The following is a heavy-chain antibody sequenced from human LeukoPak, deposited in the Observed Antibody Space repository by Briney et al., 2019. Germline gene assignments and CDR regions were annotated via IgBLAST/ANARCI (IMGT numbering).Heavy chain of an antibody. CDR3: AKDTDKQWPAPGYFDD. Sequence: PGGSLRLSCVASGFAFNSYGMHWVRQAPGKGLEWVAFILYDGSDKYYADSVKGQFTISRDNFKNTLYLQMNRLRPGDTAVYYCAKDTDKQWPAPGYFDDWGQGILVTVSS. V-gene: IGHV3-30*02. CDR2: ILYDGSDK. J-gene: IGHJ4*02. D-gene: IGHD6-19*01. CDR1: GFAFNSYG.